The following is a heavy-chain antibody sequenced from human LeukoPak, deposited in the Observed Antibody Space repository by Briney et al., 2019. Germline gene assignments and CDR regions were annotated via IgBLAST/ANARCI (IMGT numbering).Heavy chain of an antibody. Sequence: PSETLSLTCTVSGGSISSSSYYWGWIRQPPGKGLEWIGSIYYSGSTYYNPSLKSRVTISVDTSKNQFSLKLSSVTAADTAVYYCARGYCSGGSCYSLSLTGFDPWGQGTLVTVSS. CDR1: GGSISSSSYY. V-gene: IGHV4-39*07. D-gene: IGHD2-15*01. J-gene: IGHJ5*02. CDR2: IYYSGST. CDR3: ARGYCSGGSCYSLSLTGFDP.